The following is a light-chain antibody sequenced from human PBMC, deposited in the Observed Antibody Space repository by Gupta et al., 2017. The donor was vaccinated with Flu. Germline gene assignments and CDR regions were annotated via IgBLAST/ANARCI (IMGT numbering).Light chain of an antibody. CDR2: EGS. V-gene: IGLV2-23*01. CDR3: CSYAGSSTWV. CDR1: SGDVGSYNL. J-gene: IGLJ3*02. Sequence: SITISCTGTSGDVGSYNLVSRYQQHPGKAPRLMIYEGSKRPSGVSKRFSASKSGNTASLTISGVQAEDEADYYFCSYAGSSTWVFGGGTKLTVL.